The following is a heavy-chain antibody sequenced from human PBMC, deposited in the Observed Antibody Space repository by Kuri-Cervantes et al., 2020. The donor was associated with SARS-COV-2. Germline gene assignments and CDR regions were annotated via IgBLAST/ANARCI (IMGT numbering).Heavy chain of an antibody. CDR1: GYTLTELS. CDR2: FDPEDGET. D-gene: IGHD3-22*01. J-gene: IGHJ3*02. CDR3: ASPYYYDSSGSDAFDI. Sequence: ASVKVSCKVSGYTLTELSMHWVRQAPGKGLEWMGGFDPEDGETIYAQKFQGRVTITTDESTSTAYMELSSLRSEDTAVYYCASPYYYDSSGSDAFDIWGQGIMVTVSS. V-gene: IGHV1-24*01.